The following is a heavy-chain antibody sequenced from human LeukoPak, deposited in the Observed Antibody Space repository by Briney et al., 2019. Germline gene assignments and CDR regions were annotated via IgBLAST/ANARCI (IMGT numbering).Heavy chain of an antibody. CDR3: AKRGADDFWSGYYQRAHFQH. D-gene: IGHD3-3*01. V-gene: IGHV3-23*01. Sequence: AGGSLRLSCAASGFTFSSYAMSWVRQAQGKGLEWVSAISGSGGSTYYADSVKGRFTISRDNSKNTLYLQMNSLRAEDTAVYYCAKRGADDFWSGYYQRAHFQHWGQGTLVTVSS. J-gene: IGHJ1*01. CDR1: GFTFSSYA. CDR2: ISGSGGST.